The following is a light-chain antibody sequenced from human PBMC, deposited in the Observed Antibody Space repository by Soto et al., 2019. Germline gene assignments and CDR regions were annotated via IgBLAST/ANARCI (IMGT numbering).Light chain of an antibody. CDR3: QQYGSSPWT. CDR2: GAY. CDR1: QTIRSNY. V-gene: IGKV3-20*01. Sequence: ETVLTQSPGTLSLSPGERATLSCRASQTIRSNYLAWYRQTPGQAPRLLIYGAYNRATGIADRFTGSESGTAFTLIISRLEPEDFALYYCQQYGSSPWTFGQGTKVEIK. J-gene: IGKJ1*01.